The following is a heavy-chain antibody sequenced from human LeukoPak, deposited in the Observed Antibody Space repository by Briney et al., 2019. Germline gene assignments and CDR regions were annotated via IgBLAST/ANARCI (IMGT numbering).Heavy chain of an antibody. V-gene: IGHV3-9*01. D-gene: IGHD7-27*01. CDR1: GFNFNDYA. J-gene: IGHJ2*01. CDR2: ISWNSGSK. CDR3: VKATGDWYFDL. Sequence: GGSLRPPFAAFGFNFNDYAIDWVRPAPGKGVGWVSGISWNSGSKGYADSVKDQVTISRDNDKKSLYLQMNSLRPEDTALYYCVKATGDWYFDLWGRGTLVTVSS.